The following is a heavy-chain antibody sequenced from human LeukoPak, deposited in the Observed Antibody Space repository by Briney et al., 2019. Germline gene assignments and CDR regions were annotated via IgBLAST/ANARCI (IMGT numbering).Heavy chain of an antibody. J-gene: IGHJ6*03. V-gene: IGHV3-23*01. Sequence: GGSLRLSCAASGFTFSSYAMSWVRQAPGKGLEWVSAISGSGGSTYYADSVKGRFTISRDNSKNTLYLQMNSLRAEDTAVYYCVKNFWSGKYYFYYMDVWGKGTTVTVSS. CDR3: VKNFWSGKYYFYYMDV. D-gene: IGHD3-3*01. CDR1: GFTFSSYA. CDR2: ISGSGGST.